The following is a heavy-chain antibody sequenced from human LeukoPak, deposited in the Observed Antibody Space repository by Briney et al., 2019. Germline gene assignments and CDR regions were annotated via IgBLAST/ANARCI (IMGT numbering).Heavy chain of an antibody. CDR2: IYRSGST. J-gene: IGHJ6*02. Sequence: SETLSLTCTVSGDSFSSSSYNWGWIRQPPGKGLEWIGRIYRSGSTNYNPSLKSRVTMSVDTSKNQFSLKLSSLTAADTAVYYCARESGLWPKYNYGMDVWGQGTTVTVSS. V-gene: IGHV4-39*07. CDR1: GDSFSSSSYN. D-gene: IGHD5-18*01. CDR3: ARESGLWPKYNYGMDV.